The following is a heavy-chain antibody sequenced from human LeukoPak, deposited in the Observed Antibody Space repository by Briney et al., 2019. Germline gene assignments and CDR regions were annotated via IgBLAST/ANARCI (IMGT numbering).Heavy chain of an antibody. CDR1: GGSINFYY. CDR3: ARGIADPYSFDS. Sequence: PSETLSLTCTVSGGSINFYYWSWIRHPPGKGMEWIGRIYSTGSTNYSPSLKSRVTMSVDKSKNQFSLNLSSVTAADTAVYYCARGIADPYSFDSWGQGTLVTVSS. CDR2: IYSTGST. D-gene: IGHD6-13*01. V-gene: IGHV4-4*07. J-gene: IGHJ4*02.